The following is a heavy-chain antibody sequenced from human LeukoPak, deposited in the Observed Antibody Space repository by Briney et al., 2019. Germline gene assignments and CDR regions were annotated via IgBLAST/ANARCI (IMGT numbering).Heavy chain of an antibody. J-gene: IGHJ4*02. CDR2: INPNSGDT. Sequence: GASVKVSCKASGFTFTGYYMHWVRQAPGQGLEWMGWINPNSGDTNFAQRFQGRVTMTRDTSISTAYLDLSRLRSDDTAVYYCARDLRSDGYFDYWGQGTLVTVSS. CDR1: GFTFTGYY. CDR3: ARDLRSDGYFDY. V-gene: IGHV1-2*02.